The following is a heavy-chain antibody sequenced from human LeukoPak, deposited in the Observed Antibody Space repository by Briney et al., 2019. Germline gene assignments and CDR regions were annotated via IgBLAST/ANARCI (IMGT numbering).Heavy chain of an antibody. CDR3: AKEYCSNSVCHSLDY. CDR2: ISYDGSNK. V-gene: IGHV3-30*18. CDR1: GFTFSSSG. J-gene: IGHJ4*02. D-gene: IGHD2-8*01. Sequence: PGRSLRLSCAASGFTFSSSGMHWVRQAPGKGLEWVAVISYDGSNKYYADSVKGRFTFSRDNSKNTLYLQMNSLSAEDTAVYYCAKEYCSNSVCHSLDYWGQGTLVTVSS.